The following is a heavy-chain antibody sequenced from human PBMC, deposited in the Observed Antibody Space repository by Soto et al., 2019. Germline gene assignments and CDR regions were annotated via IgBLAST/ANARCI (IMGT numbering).Heavy chain of an antibody. CDR3: AKTPLSYSRGWLDY. CDR2: ISGSGGST. Sequence: GGSLRLSCAASGFTFSSYAMSWVRQAPGKGLEWVSGISGSGGSTYYADSVKGRFTISRDNSKNTLYLQMNSLRVEDTAVYYCAKTPLSYSRGWLDYWGQGTLVTVSS. J-gene: IGHJ4*02. D-gene: IGHD6-19*01. V-gene: IGHV3-23*01. CDR1: GFTFSSYA.